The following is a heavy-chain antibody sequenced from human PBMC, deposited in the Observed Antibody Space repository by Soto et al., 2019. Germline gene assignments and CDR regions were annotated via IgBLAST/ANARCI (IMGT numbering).Heavy chain of an antibody. CDR3: ARHTPAISISDH. CDR1: GGSISSYY. CDR2: IYCSGST. V-gene: IGHV4-59*08. Sequence: PSETLSLTCTVSGGSISSYYWSWIRQPPGKGLECIGYIYCSGSTNYNPSLKSRVTISVDTSKNQFSLKLSSVTAADTAVYYCARHTPAISISDHWGQGTLVTVSS. J-gene: IGHJ4*02. D-gene: IGHD2-15*01.